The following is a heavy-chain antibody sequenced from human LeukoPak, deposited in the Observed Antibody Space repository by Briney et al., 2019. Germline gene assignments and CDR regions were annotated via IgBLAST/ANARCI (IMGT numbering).Heavy chain of an antibody. D-gene: IGHD3-9*01. CDR3: ATVGNWLLPSPFDY. Sequence: GASVKVSCKVSGYTLTELSMHWVRQAPGKGLEWMGGFDPEDGETIYAQKFQGRVTMTEDTPTDTAYMELSSLRSEDTAVYYCATVGNWLLPSPFDYWGQGTLVTVSS. CDR1: GYTLTELS. V-gene: IGHV1-24*01. CDR2: FDPEDGET. J-gene: IGHJ4*02.